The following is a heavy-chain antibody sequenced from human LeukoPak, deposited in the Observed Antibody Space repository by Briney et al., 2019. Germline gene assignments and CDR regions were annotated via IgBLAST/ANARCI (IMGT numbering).Heavy chain of an antibody. CDR3: TRRPPEVSSGWQNWFDP. D-gene: IGHD6-19*01. Sequence: SETLFLTCSVSGGYISSYHWSWIRQPPGKGLEWIGYIYYSGSTSYNPSLKSRVNIALDTSKKQFSLKLSSVTAADTAMYYCTRRPPEVSSGWQNWFDPWGQGTLVTVSS. CDR2: IYYSGST. V-gene: IGHV4-59*12. CDR1: GGYISSYH. J-gene: IGHJ5*02.